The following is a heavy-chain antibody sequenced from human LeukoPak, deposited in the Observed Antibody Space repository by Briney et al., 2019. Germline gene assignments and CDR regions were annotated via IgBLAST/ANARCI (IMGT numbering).Heavy chain of an antibody. Sequence: ASVKVSCKASGYTFTSYGISWVRQAPGQGLEWMGWISAYNGNTNYAQKLQGRVTMTTDTSTSTAYMELRSLRSDDTAVYYCARVLGDDSSGYYLDYWGQGTLVTVSS. CDR1: GYTFTSYG. J-gene: IGHJ4*02. CDR2: ISAYNGNT. V-gene: IGHV1-18*01. CDR3: ARVLGDDSSGYYLDY. D-gene: IGHD3-22*01.